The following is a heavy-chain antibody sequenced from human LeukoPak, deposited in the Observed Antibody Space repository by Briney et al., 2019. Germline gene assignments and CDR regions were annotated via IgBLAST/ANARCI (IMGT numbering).Heavy chain of an antibody. V-gene: IGHV3-7*01. CDR1: GFTFSSYW. CDR3: ARGRRQLLSTVDY. CDR2: IKQDGSEK. J-gene: IGHJ4*02. D-gene: IGHD2-2*01. Sequence: PGGSLRLSCAASGFTFSSYWMSWVRQAPGKGLEWVANIKQDGSEKYYVDSVKGRFTISRDNAKNSLYLQMNSLRAEDTAVYYCARGRRQLLSTVDYWGQGTLVTVSS.